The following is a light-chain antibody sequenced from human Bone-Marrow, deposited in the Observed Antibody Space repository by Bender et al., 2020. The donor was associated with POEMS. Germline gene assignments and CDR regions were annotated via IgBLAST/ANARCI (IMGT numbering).Light chain of an antibody. CDR3: SSYAGRNILV. CDR1: SSDVGAYDY. V-gene: IGLV2-8*01. J-gene: IGLJ2*01. CDR2: EVT. Sequence: SALTQPRSVSGSPGQSVTISCTGTSSDVGAYDYVSWYQHHPGKAPKLLIFEVTKRPSGVPDRFSASKSGNTASLTVSGLQAEDEADYFCSSYAGRNILVFGGGTKLTVL.